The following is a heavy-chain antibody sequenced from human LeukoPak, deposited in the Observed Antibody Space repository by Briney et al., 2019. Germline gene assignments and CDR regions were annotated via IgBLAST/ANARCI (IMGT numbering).Heavy chain of an antibody. CDR2: IYYSGNT. Sequence: SETLSLTCTVSSGSITNYYWSWIRQPPGKGLEWIGFIYYSGNTNYNPSLKSRVTISVDTSKNQFSLKLSSVTAADTAVYYCARTYSSSWYGGQDWFDPWGQGTLVTVSS. CDR1: SGSITNYY. V-gene: IGHV4-59*08. CDR3: ARTYSSSWYGGQDWFDP. J-gene: IGHJ5*02. D-gene: IGHD6-13*01.